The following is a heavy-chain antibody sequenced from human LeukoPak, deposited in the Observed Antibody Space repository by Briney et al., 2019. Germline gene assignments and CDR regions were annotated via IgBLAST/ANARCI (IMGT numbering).Heavy chain of an antibody. D-gene: IGHD6-13*01. Sequence: SETLSLTCAVYGESFSGYYWSWIRQPPGKGLEWIGEINHSGSTNYNPSLKSRVTISVDTSKNQFSLKLSSVPAADTAVYYCARSLQIIAAGYNWFDPWGQGTLVTVSS. CDR1: GESFSGYY. J-gene: IGHJ5*02. CDR2: INHSGST. V-gene: IGHV4-34*01. CDR3: ARSLQIIAAGYNWFDP.